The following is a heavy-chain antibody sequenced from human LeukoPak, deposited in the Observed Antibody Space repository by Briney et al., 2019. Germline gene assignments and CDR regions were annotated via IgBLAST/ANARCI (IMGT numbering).Heavy chain of an antibody. V-gene: IGHV4-34*01. Sequence: SETLSLTCGVYGGSFSAYYWGWIRQPPGKGLEWIGEINHSGSTNYNPSLKSRVSISVDTSKNRFSLNVRSVTAADTAVYYCARGPIIISTLPNNWFDPWGQGTLVTVSS. D-gene: IGHD1-14*01. CDR1: GGSFSAYY. CDR2: INHSGST. J-gene: IGHJ5*02. CDR3: ARGPIIISTLPNNWFDP.